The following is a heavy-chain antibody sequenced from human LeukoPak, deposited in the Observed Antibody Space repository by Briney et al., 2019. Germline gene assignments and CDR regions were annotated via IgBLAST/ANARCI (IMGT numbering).Heavy chain of an antibody. CDR3: ARSGGSRGTVTPPGDF. V-gene: IGHV4-34*01. CDR2: INHSGST. D-gene: IGHD4-17*01. CDR1: GGSFSGYY. J-gene: IGHJ4*02. Sequence: SETLSLTCAVYGGSFSGYYWSWIRQPPGKGLEWIGEINHSGSTNYNPSLKSRVTISVDTSKNQFSLTLSSVTAADTAVYYCARSGGSRGTVTPPGDFWGQGTLVTVSS.